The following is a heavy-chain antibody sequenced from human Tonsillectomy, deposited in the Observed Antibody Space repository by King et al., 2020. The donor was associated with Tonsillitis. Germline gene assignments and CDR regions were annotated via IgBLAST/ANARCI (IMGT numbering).Heavy chain of an antibody. J-gene: IGHJ5*02. D-gene: IGHD2-2*01. V-gene: IGHV1-18*01. Sequence: FQLVQSGAEVKKPGASVKVSCKASGYTFTSYGISWVRQAPGQGLEWMGWISGHNGNTKYAQKVQGRVTMTTDTSTSTAYMELRSLRSDDTAVYYCARDHCSSTSCYNWFDPWGQGTLVTVSS. CDR3: ARDHCSSTSCYNWFDP. CDR1: GYTFTSYG. CDR2: ISGHNGNT.